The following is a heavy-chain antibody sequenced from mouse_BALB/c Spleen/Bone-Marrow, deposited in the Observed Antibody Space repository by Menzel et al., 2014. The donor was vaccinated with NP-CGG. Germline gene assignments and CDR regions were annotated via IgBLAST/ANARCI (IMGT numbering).Heavy chain of an antibody. V-gene: IGHV14-3*02. Sequence: EVQLQQSGTELVKPGASVKLSCTASGFNIKDTYMHWVKQRPEQGLEWIGRIDPANGNTRYDPESQGKATITADTSSNTSYLQLTSLTSEDTAVYCCARAYYYGSSYYVMDYWGQGTSVTVSS. CDR3: ARAYYYGSSYYVMDY. J-gene: IGHJ4*01. CDR1: GFNIKDTY. D-gene: IGHD1-1*01. CDR2: IDPANGNT.